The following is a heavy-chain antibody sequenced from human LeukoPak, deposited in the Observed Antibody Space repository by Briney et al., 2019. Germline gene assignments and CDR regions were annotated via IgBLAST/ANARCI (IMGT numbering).Heavy chain of an antibody. CDR1: GLTFSYSG. CDR2: ISYDGSNK. CDR3: AKDIYYYASSMSFHD. J-gene: IGHJ1*01. V-gene: IGHV3-30*18. D-gene: IGHD3-22*01. Sequence: GGSLRLSCVASGLTFSYSGMYSVRQAPGKVLEWVAVISYDGSNKYYADSVKGRFTISRDNSKNTLYLQIDSLRAEDTAVYYCAKDIYYYASSMSFHDWGQGTLVTVSS.